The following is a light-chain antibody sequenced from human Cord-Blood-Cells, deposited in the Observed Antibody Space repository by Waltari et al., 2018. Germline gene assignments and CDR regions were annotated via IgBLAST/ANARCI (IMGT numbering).Light chain of an antibody. V-gene: IGLV2-11*01. Sequence: QSALTQPRSVSGSPGQSVTISCTGTSSDVGGYNYVSWYQQHPGKAPKLMIYDVSNLPSGFPDRVSGSKSGNTASLTISGLQAEDEADYYCCSYAGSYTWVFGGGTKLTVL. CDR2: DVS. J-gene: IGLJ3*02. CDR1: SSDVGGYNY. CDR3: CSYAGSYTWV.